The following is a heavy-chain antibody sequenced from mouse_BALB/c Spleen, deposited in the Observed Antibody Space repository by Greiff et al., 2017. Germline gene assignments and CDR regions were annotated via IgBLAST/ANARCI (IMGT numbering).Heavy chain of an antibody. CDR3: ARDQPTRITTTGGAY. CDR2: IWAGGST. D-gene: IGHD2-4*01. V-gene: IGHV2-9*02. CDR1: GFSLTSYG. J-gene: IGHJ3*01. Sequence: QVQLKESGPGLVAPSQSLSITCTVSGFSLTSYGVHWVRQPPGKGLEWLGVIWAGGSTNYNSALMSRLSISKDNSKSQVFLKMNSLQTDDTAMYYCARDQPTRITTTGGAYWGQGTLVTVSA.